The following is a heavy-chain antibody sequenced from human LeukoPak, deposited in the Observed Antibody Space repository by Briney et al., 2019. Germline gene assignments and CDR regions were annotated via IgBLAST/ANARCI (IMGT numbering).Heavy chain of an antibody. D-gene: IGHD2/OR15-2a*01. CDR1: GYTFTSYY. CDR2: INPSGGST. V-gene: IGHV1-46*01. Sequence: ASVKVSCKASGYTFTSYYMHWGRQAPGQGLEWMGIINPSGGSTSYAQKFQGRVTMTRDTSTSTVYMELSSLRSEDTAVYYCAREGGSNDAFDIWGQGTMVSVSS. CDR3: AREGGSNDAFDI. J-gene: IGHJ3*02.